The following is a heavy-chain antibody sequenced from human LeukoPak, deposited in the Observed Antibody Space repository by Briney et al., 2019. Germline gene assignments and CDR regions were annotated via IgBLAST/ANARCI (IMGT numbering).Heavy chain of an antibody. J-gene: IGHJ5*02. CDR2: IYASGST. D-gene: IGHD3-10*01. Sequence: SETLSLTCTVSGGSINSYYWSWLRQPAERGLEWIGRIYASGSTTYNPSLRSRVAISMDTSKNQFSLKLSSVTAADTAVYYCARRRQSRITMVRGVTGFDPWGQGTLVTVSS. CDR1: GGSINSYY. V-gene: IGHV4-4*07. CDR3: ARRRQSRITMVRGVTGFDP.